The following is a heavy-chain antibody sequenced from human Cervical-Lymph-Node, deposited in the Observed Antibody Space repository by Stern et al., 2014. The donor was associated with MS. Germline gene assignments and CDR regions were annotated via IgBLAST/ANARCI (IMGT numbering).Heavy chain of an antibody. Sequence: QLVQSGAEVKKPGSSVKVSCKASGGTFSSYAISWVRSAPGQGLEWMEGIVRIFGTANYAQKFQGRVTITADDSTSTAYMELSSLRSEDTAVYYCAREGLGPNWFDPWGQGTLVTVSS. D-gene: IGHD3-16*01. J-gene: IGHJ5*02. CDR3: AREGLGPNWFDP. CDR1: GGTFSSYA. CDR2: IVRIFGTA. V-gene: IGHV1-69*01.